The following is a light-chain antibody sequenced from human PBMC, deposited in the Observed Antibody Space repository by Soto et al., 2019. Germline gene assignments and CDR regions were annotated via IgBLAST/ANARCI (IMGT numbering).Light chain of an antibody. Sequence: DIVMTQSPDSLAVPLGERATINCKSSQNILYSSNNKNYLTWYQQKPGQPPKVVIYWASTRESGVPDRFSGSGSGTNFTLTISSLQTEDVAVYYCQQYFSTPYTFGQGTKLEIK. CDR1: QNILYSSNNKNY. CDR3: QQYFSTPYT. CDR2: WAS. V-gene: IGKV4-1*01. J-gene: IGKJ2*01.